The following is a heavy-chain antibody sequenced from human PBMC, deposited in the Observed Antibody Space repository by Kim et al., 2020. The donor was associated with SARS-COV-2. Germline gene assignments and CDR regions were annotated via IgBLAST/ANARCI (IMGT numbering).Heavy chain of an antibody. CDR1: GFTLSDFY. CDR2: ITSGGDAI. CDR3: ARFPAS. V-gene: IGHV3-11*01. Sequence: GGSLRLSCTASGFTLSDFYMIWFRQAPGKGLEWVSYITSGGDAIYNTDSVKGRFTTSRDNPKNPMYLLLNSLRTDDTAIYYCARFPASWGHGTLVTVSS. J-gene: IGHJ1*01.